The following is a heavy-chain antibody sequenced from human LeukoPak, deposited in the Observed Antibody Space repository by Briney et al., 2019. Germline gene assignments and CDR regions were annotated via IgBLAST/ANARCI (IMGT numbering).Heavy chain of an antibody. D-gene: IGHD6-13*01. CDR1: GGSFSGYY. V-gene: IGHV4-34*01. CDR3: ARAIKQQLVTLNYYYYMDV. J-gene: IGHJ6*03. Sequence: PSETLSLTCAVYGGSFSGYYWSWIRQPPGKGLEWIGEINHSGSTNYNPSLKSRVTISVDTSKNQFSLKLSSVTAADTAVYYCARAIKQQLVTLNYYYYMDVWGKGTTVTVSS. CDR2: INHSGST.